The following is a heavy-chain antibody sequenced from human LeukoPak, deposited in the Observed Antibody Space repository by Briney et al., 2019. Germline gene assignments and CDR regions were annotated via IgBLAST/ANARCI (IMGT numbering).Heavy chain of an antibody. CDR3: AKDQSVVPAAADV. D-gene: IGHD2-2*01. Sequence: GGSLRLSCVASGFTFRSHAMNWVRQAPGKGLEWVSSLSGSGGGTYYEDSVKGRFTISRDNSKNTMYLQMNSLRVEDTAVYYCAKDQSVVPAAADVWGKGTTVTVSS. CDR2: LSGSGGGT. CDR1: GFTFRSHA. V-gene: IGHV3-23*01. J-gene: IGHJ6*04.